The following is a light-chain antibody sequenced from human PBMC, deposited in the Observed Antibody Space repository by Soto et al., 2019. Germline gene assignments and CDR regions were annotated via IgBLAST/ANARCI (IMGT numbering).Light chain of an antibody. CDR1: QSVSSD. Sequence: EIVMTQSPGPLSVSPGERATLSCRASQSVSSDLAWYQQKPGQAPRLLIYGASTRATGIPATFSGSGSGTEFTLTISSLQSEDFAVYYCQQYNNWPFTFGGGTKVDIK. V-gene: IGKV3-15*01. CDR3: QQYNNWPFT. CDR2: GAS. J-gene: IGKJ4*01.